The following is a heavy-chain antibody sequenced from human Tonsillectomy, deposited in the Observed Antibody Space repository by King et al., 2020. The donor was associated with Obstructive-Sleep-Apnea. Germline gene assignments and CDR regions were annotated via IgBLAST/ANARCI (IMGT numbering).Heavy chain of an antibody. CDR2: TRNKANSYTT. CDR3: AREGGGSSSWYSPHYYYYAMDV. Sequence: EVQLVQSGGGLVQPGGSLRLSCAASGFTFSDHYMDWVRQAPGKGLEWVGRTRNKANSYTTEYAASVKGRFTISRDDSKNSLYLQMNSLKTEDTAVYYCAREGGGSSSWYSPHYYYYAMDVWGQGTTVTVSS. V-gene: IGHV3-72*01. J-gene: IGHJ6*02. D-gene: IGHD6-13*01. CDR1: GFTFSDHY.